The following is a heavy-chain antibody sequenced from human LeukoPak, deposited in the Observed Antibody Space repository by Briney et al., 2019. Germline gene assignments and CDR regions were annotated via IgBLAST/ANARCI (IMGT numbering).Heavy chain of an antibody. V-gene: IGHV1-2*04. CDR1: GYTFTGYY. Sequence: ASVKVSCKASGYTFTGYYMHWVRQAPGQGLEWIGWINPNSGGTNYAQKFQGWVTMTRDTSISTAYMELSRLRSDDTAVYYCAREVNLWGASCDYWGQGTLVTVSS. CDR3: AREVNLWGASCDY. J-gene: IGHJ4*02. D-gene: IGHD1-26*01. CDR2: INPNSGGT.